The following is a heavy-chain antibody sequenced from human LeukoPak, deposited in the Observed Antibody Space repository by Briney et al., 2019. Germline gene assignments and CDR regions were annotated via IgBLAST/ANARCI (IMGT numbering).Heavy chain of an antibody. Sequence: ASVKVSFKASGYTFTSYDINWVRQATGQGLEWMGWMNPNSGNTGYAQKFQGRVTMTRNTSISTAYMELSSLRSEDTAVYYCAKSYDFRSVGGRANWFDPWGQGTPVTVSS. J-gene: IGHJ5*02. CDR1: GYTFTSYD. V-gene: IGHV1-8*01. CDR2: MNPNSGNT. CDR3: AKSYDFRSVGGRANWFDP. D-gene: IGHD3-3*01.